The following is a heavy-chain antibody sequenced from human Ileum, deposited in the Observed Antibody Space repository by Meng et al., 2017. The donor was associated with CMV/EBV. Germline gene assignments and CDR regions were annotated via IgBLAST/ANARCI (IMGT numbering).Heavy chain of an antibody. CDR2: MHHSGTT. Sequence: SLPCAVSGDSVSSDVWWSWVRQSPGKGLEWIGEMHHSGTTTYNPSIKSRVTISLDESKTEFSLKLSSPTAADTAMYFCGRNGYYSLDYWGQGTLVTVSS. CDR1: GDSVSSDVW. J-gene: IGHJ4*02. V-gene: IGHV4-4*01. D-gene: IGHD3-22*01. CDR3: GRNGYYSLDY.